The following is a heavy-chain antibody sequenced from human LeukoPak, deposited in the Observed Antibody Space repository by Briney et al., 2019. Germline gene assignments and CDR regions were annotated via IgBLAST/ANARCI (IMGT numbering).Heavy chain of an antibody. CDR3: AKSSGWNYYYYMDV. CDR2: ISSSSTYI. V-gene: IGHV3-21*01. J-gene: IGHJ6*03. D-gene: IGHD6-19*01. Sequence: GGSLRLSCAASGFTFSNYGMNWVRQAPGKGLEWVSSISSSSTYIYYADSVKGRFTLSRDNAKNSLYLQMNSLTAEDTAVYYCAKSSGWNYYYYMDVWGKGTAVIASS. CDR1: GFTFSNYG.